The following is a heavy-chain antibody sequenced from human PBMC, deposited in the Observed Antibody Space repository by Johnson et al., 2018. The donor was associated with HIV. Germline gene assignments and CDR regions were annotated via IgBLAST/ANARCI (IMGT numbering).Heavy chain of an antibody. CDR2: ISWNSGSI. V-gene: IGHV3-9*01. CDR3: VRVADYYDSSGYSAFDI. J-gene: IGHJ3*02. D-gene: IGHD3-22*01. Sequence: VQLVESGGGLIQPGGSLRLSCAASGFTLSDSYMSWIRQAPGKGLAWVSGISWNSGSIGYADSVKGRFTISRDNAKNSLYLQMNSLRAEDTALYYCVRVADYYDSSGYSAFDIWGQGTMVTVSS. CDR1: GFTLSDSY.